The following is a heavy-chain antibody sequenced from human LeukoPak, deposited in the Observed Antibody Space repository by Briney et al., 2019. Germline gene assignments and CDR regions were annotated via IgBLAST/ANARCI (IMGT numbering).Heavy chain of an antibody. D-gene: IGHD1-26*01. V-gene: IGHV3-23*01. CDR3: PKTIVGATFHALDI. Sequence: GGSLRLSRAASGFTFSSYAMSWVRQAPGKGLEWVSAISGSGGSTYYADSVKGRFTISRDNSKNTLYLQMNSLRAEDTAIYYCPKTIVGATFHALDIWGQGTMVTVSS. CDR2: ISGSGGST. CDR1: GFTFSSYA. J-gene: IGHJ3*02.